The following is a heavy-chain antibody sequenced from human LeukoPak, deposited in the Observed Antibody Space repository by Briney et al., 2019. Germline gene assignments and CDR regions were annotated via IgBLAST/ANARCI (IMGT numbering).Heavy chain of an antibody. CDR1: GGSISSYY. CDR2: IYYSGST. CDR3: ARQSRGTWYFDL. J-gene: IGHJ2*01. V-gene: IGHV4-59*08. Sequence: SETLSLTCTVSGGSISSYYWSWIRQPPGKGLEWIGYIYYSGSTNYNPSLKSRVTISVDTSKNRFSLKLSSVTAADTAVYYCARQSRGTWYFDLWGRGTMVTVSS. D-gene: IGHD3-16*01.